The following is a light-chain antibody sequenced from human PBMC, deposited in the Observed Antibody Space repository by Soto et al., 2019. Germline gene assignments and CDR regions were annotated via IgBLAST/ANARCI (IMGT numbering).Light chain of an antibody. CDR3: NSYRSSNNLEGV. V-gene: IGLV2-11*01. J-gene: IGLJ3*02. Sequence: QSALTQPRSVSGSPGQSVTISCTGTSSDVGYNYVSWYQQHPGKAPKLMIYDVSKRPSGVSSRFSGSKSGNTASLTISGLQAEDEATYYCNSYRSSNNLEGVFGGGTKVTVL. CDR1: SSDVGYNY. CDR2: DVS.